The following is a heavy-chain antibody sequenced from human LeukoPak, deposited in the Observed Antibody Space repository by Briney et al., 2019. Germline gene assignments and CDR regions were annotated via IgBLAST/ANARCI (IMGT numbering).Heavy chain of an antibody. Sequence: GASVKVSCKASGYTFISYGISWVRQAPGQGLEWMGGIIPIFGTANYAQKFQGGVTITADKSTSTAYMELSSLRSEDTAVYYCASPLLWFGELSDSGYYMDVWGKGTTVTVSS. CDR2: IIPIFGTA. J-gene: IGHJ6*03. CDR3: ASPLLWFGELSDSGYYMDV. CDR1: GYTFISYG. V-gene: IGHV1-69*06. D-gene: IGHD3-10*01.